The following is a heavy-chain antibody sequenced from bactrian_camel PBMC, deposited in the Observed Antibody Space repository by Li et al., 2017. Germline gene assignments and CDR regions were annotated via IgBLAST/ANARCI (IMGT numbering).Heavy chain of an antibody. J-gene: IGHJ4*01. CDR1: GHSRGSNC. D-gene: IGHD3*01. Sequence: HVQLVESGGGSVQAGGSLRLSCKVSGHSRGSNCVGWYRLPPGRAPAEREGIAAIRRDGGETWYAASVKGRFTISKDNAKKMVYLQMNIMSLDDTAMYYCAARPLGSCYFDSWHQTTTYKYWARGPRSPSP. V-gene: IGHV3S1*01. CDR2: IRRDGGET.